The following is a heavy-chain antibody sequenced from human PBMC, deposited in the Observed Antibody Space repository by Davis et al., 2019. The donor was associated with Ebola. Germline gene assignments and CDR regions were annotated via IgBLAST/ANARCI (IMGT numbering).Heavy chain of an antibody. Sequence: AASVKVSCKASGYTFTSYAMHWVRQAPGQRLEWMGWINAGNGNTKYSQKFQGRVTITRDTSASTAYMELSSLRSEDTAVYYCARGGGYLGFDYWGQGTLVTVSS. J-gene: IGHJ4*02. CDR3: ARGGGYLGFDY. V-gene: IGHV1-3*01. D-gene: IGHD1-26*01. CDR1: GYTFTSYA. CDR2: INAGNGNT.